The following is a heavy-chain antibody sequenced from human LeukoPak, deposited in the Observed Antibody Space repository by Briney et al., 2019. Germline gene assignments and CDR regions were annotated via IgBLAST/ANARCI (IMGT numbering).Heavy chain of an antibody. CDR1: GFTFSSYW. CDR2: IKQNGSEE. CDR3: AKGRGITIFGVVTTGLPWFDP. Sequence: GGSLRLSCAASGFTFSSYWMSWVRQAPGKGLEWVANIKQNGSEETYVDSVKGRFTISRDNAKNSLYLHMNSLRAEDTAVYYCAKGRGITIFGVVTTGLPWFDPWGQGTLVTVSS. V-gene: IGHV3-7*01. D-gene: IGHD3-3*01. J-gene: IGHJ5*02.